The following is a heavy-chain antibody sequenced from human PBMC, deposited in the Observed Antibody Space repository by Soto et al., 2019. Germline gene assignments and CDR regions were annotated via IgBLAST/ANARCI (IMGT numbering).Heavy chain of an antibody. V-gene: IGHV4-30-4*01. CDR3: ARHSPLYSSGWSLYYYGMDV. J-gene: IGHJ6*02. CDR2: IYYSGST. CDR1: GGSISSGDYY. Sequence: SETLSLTCTVSGGSISSGDYYWNWIRQPPGKGLEWIGYIYYSGSTYYNPSLKSRVTISVDTSKNQFSLKLSSVTAADTAMYYCARHSPLYSSGWSLYYYGMDVWGQGTTVTVSS. D-gene: IGHD6-19*01.